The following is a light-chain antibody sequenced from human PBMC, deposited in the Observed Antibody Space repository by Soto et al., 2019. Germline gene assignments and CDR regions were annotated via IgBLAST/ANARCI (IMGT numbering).Light chain of an antibody. CDR1: QSISSSY. Sequence: EIVLTQSPGTLSLSPGERATLSCRASQSISSSYLAWYQQKPGQAPRLLMSGVSSRATGIPDRFSGSGSGTDFTLTISRLEPEDFAVYYCQQYGNSPRTFGQGTKVEIK. J-gene: IGKJ1*01. CDR2: GVS. V-gene: IGKV3-20*01. CDR3: QQYGNSPRT.